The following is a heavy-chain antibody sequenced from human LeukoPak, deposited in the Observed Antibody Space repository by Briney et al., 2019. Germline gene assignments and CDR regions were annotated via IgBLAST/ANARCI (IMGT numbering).Heavy chain of an antibody. D-gene: IGHD3-10*01. V-gene: IGHV1-3*01. J-gene: IGHJ6*04. Sequence: ASVKVSCKASGYTFTSYAMHWVRQAPGQRLEWMGRINAGNGNTKYSQKFQGRVTITRDTSASTAYMELSSLRSEDTAVYYCARDLYYGSGSPPYYYYGMDVWGKGTTVTVSS. CDR2: INAGNGNT. CDR3: ARDLYYGSGSPPYYYYGMDV. CDR1: GYTFTSYA.